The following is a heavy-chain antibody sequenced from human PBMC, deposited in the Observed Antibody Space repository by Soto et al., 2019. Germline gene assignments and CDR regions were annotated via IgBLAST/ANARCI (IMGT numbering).Heavy chain of an antibody. CDR2: IKQDGSEK. CDR3: ARAGNSGSYYYYYYGMDV. V-gene: IGHV3-7*01. D-gene: IGHD1-26*01. Sequence: GGSLRLSCAASGFTFSSYWMSWVRQAPGKGLEWVANIKQDGSEKYYVDSVKGRFTISRDNAKNSLYLQMNSLRAEDTAVYYCARAGNSGSYYYYYYGMDVWGQGTTVTVSS. J-gene: IGHJ6*02. CDR1: GFTFSSYW.